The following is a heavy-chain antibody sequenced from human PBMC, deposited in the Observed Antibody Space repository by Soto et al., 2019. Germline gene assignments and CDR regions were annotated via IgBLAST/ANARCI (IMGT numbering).Heavy chain of an antibody. CDR2: IYYSGST. V-gene: IGHV4-59*01. CDR1: GGSISSYY. Sequence: PSETLSLTCTVSGGSISSYYWSWIRQPPGKGLEWIGYIYYSGSTNYNPSLKSRVTISVDTSKNQFSLKLSSVTAADTAVYYCAREGCSSTSCHPPYYYYGMDVWGQGTTVTVSS. D-gene: IGHD2-2*01. CDR3: AREGCSSTSCHPPYYYYGMDV. J-gene: IGHJ6*02.